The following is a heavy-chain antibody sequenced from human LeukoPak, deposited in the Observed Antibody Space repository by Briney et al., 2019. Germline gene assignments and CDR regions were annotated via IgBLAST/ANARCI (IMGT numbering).Heavy chain of an antibody. D-gene: IGHD1-26*01. CDR1: GYTFTIYG. CDR2: ISAYNGQT. CDR3: ARCGGSYYVHRWFDP. J-gene: IGHJ5*02. Sequence: ASVKVSCKASGYTFTIYGISWVRQAPGQGLEWMGWISAYNGQTNHTHNLQGRVSMTIDTSTSTAYMELRSLRSDDTAVYYCARCGGSYYVHRWFDPWGQGTLVTVSS. V-gene: IGHV1-18*01.